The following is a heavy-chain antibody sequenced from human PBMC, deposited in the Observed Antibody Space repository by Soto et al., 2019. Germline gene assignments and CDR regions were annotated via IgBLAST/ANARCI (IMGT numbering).Heavy chain of an antibody. CDR1: GYTFTSYG. D-gene: IGHD2-15*01. V-gene: IGHV1-18*04. CDR2: ISPYNGNT. CDR3: GRGPHSGGRYWYFDL. J-gene: IGHJ2*01. Sequence: QVQLVQSGAEVKKPGASVKVSCKASGYTFTSYGISWERQAPGQGLEWMGWISPYNGNTNYAQKLQGRVTMTTATSTSTAYMELRSLRSADTAVYYCGRGPHSGGRYWYFDLWGRGTLVTVAS.